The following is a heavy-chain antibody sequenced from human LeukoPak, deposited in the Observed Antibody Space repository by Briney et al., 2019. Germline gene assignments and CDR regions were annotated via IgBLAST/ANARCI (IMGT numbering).Heavy chain of an antibody. CDR3: ARGRSRVGADRKTFDY. D-gene: IGHD1-26*01. CDR1: GGSFSGYY. Sequence: SSETLSLTCAVYGGSFSGYYWSWIRQPPGKGLEWIGEINHSGSTNYNPSLKSRVTISVDTSKNQFSLKLSSVTAADTAVYYCARGRSRVGADRKTFDYWGQGTLVTVSS. CDR2: INHSGST. J-gene: IGHJ4*02. V-gene: IGHV4-34*01.